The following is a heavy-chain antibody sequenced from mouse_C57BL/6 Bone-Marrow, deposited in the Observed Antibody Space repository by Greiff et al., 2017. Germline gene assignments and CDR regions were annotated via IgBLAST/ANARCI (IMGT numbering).Heavy chain of an antibody. CDR1: GYTFTSYW. V-gene: IGHV1-69*01. J-gene: IGHJ3*01. D-gene: IGHD2-10*01. CDR3: ARRDSYFFAY. CDR2: IDPSDSYT. Sequence: QVQLQQPGAELVMPGASVKLSCKASGYTFTSYWMHWVKQRPGQGLEWIGEIDPSDSYTNYNQKFKGKSTLTVDKSSSTAYMQLSSLTSEDSAVYYCARRDSYFFAYWGQGTLVIVSA.